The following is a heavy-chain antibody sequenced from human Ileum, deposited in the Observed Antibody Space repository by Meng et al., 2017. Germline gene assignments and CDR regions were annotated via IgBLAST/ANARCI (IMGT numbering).Heavy chain of an antibody. CDR1: GYNFIGYW. CDR3: ARLEGG. Sequence: QVQLMQTAAEVKKPGASVKVSCKGSGYNFIGYWLYWVRQAPGQGLEWIGWIDPNGGGTKYAHKFLGRVTVTRDTSISTVYMEMSSLTYDDTAVYFCARLEGGWGQGTLVTVSS. CDR2: IDPNGGGT. J-gene: IGHJ4*02. D-gene: IGHD1-1*01. V-gene: IGHV1-2*07.